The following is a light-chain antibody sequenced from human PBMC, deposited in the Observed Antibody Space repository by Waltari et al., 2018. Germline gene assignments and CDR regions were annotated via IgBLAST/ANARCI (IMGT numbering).Light chain of an antibody. CDR1: SSNIGSYY. CDR2: GNN. V-gene: IGLV1-47*01. Sequence: QSLLTQPPSASGTPGQRVTMSCSGSSSNIGSYYVYWYQQLPGTAPKLLIDGNNQRPSGVPDRSPGSKSGTPGSLAISGLRSEDEADYYCAAWDDRLRGVVFGGGTKLTV. CDR3: AAWDDRLRGVV. J-gene: IGLJ2*01.